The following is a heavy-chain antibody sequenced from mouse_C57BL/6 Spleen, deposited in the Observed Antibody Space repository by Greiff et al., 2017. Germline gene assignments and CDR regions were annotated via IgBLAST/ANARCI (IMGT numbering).Heavy chain of an antibody. CDR2: INPNNGGT. D-gene: IGHD2-5*01. J-gene: IGHJ3*01. Sequence: EVQLQQSGPELVKPGASVKMSCKASGYTFTDYNMHWVKQSHGKSLEWIGYINPNNGGTSYNQKFKGKATLTVNKSSSTAYMELRSLTSEDSAVYYCAREDYSNFPWFAYWGQGTLVTVSA. CDR1: GYTFTDYN. CDR3: AREDYSNFPWFAY. V-gene: IGHV1-22*01.